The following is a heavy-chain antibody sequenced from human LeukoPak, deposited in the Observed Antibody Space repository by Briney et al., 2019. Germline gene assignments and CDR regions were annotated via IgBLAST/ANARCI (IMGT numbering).Heavy chain of an antibody. V-gene: IGHV3-30*04. CDR2: ISYDGSNK. CDR3: ARARSSIVVVMPGGALDY. Sequence: GGSLRLSCAASGFTFSSYAMHWVRQAPGKGLEWVAVISYDGSNKYYADSVKGRFTISGDNSKNTLYLQMNSLRAEDTAVYYCARARSSIVVVMPGGALDYWGQGTLVTVSS. D-gene: IGHD3-22*01. CDR1: GFTFSSYA. J-gene: IGHJ4*02.